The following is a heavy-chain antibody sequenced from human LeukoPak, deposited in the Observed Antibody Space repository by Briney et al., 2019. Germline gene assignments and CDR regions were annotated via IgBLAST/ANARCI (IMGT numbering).Heavy chain of an antibody. V-gene: IGHV1-69*06. CDR2: IIPIFGTA. J-gene: IGHJ4*02. CDR1: GGTFSSYA. D-gene: IGHD5-18*01. CDR3: ARGKQLWLPYYFDY. Sequence: SVKVSCKASGGTFSSYAISWVRQAPGQGLEWMGGIIPIFGTANYAQKFQGRVTIAADKSTSTAYMELSSLRSEDTAVYYCARGKQLWLPYYFDYWGQGTLVTVSS.